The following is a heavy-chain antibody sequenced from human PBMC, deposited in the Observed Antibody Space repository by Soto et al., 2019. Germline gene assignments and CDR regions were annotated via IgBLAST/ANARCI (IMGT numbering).Heavy chain of an antibody. Sequence: XGSLILSCSASGFPFTNYWMNWVRQTPGKGLMWVSRISPDGSDVGYADSVEGRFTVSRDNAKNTLYLQMHSLRAEDTAMYYCACWGHIVPVAPSDFDRWGQGNLVTVSS. CDR3: ACWGHIVPVAPSDFDR. J-gene: IGHJ4*02. V-gene: IGHV3-74*01. CDR2: ISPDGSDV. CDR1: GFPFTNYW. D-gene: IGHD2-8*02.